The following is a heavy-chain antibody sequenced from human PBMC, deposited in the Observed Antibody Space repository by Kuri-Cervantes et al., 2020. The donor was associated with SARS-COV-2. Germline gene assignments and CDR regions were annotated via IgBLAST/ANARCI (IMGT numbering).Heavy chain of an antibody. D-gene: IGHD3-10*01. CDR1: GYTFTGYY. CDR2: INPNSGGT. CDR3: ARARVRGLITAYYYYGMDV. Sequence: SVKVSCKASGYTFTGYYIHWVRQAPGQGLEWMGWINPNSGGTNYAQKLQGWVTITRDTSISTAYMELSRLRSDDTAVYYCARARVRGLITAYYYYGMDVWGQGTTVTVSS. J-gene: IGHJ6*02. V-gene: IGHV1-2*04.